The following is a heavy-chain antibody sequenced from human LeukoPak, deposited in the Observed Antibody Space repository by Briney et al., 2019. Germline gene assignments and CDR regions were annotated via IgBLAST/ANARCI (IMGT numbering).Heavy chain of an antibody. CDR1: GGSFSGYY. Sequence: SETLSLTCAVYGGSFSGYYWSWIRQPPGKGLEWIGEINHSGSTNYNPSLKSRVTISVDTSKNQFSLKLSSVTAADTAVYYCARDPYIYYYGSGSYHNAHNWFDPWGQGTLVTVSS. CDR3: ARDPYIYYYGSGSYHNAHNWFDP. D-gene: IGHD3-10*01. V-gene: IGHV4-34*01. J-gene: IGHJ5*02. CDR2: INHSGST.